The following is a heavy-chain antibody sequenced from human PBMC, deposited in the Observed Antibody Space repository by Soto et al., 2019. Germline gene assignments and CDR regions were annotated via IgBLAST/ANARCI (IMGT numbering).Heavy chain of an antibody. CDR2: IYATGTT. CDR3: VRDGTKTLRDWFDP. Sequence: SETLSLTCTVSGASISGFYWSWIRKSAGKGLEWIGRIYATGTTGYNPSLKSRVMMSVDTSKKQFSLKLRSVTAADTAVYYCVRDGTKTLRDWFDPWGQGISVTVS. J-gene: IGHJ5*02. V-gene: IGHV4-4*07. CDR1: GASISGFY. D-gene: IGHD1-1*01.